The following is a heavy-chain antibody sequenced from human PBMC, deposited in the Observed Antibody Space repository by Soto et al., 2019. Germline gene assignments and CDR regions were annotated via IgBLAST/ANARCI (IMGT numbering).Heavy chain of an antibody. CDR3: ARVRTYYYDSSGYYYPDDY. Sequence: SETLPLTCTVSGGSIISGGYYWSWIRQHPGKGLEWIGYIYYSGSTYYNPSLKSRVTISVDTSKNQFSLKLSSVTAADTAVYYCARVRTYYYDSSGYYYPDDYWGQGTLVTVSS. V-gene: IGHV4-31*03. CDR2: IYYSGST. D-gene: IGHD3-22*01. J-gene: IGHJ4*02. CDR1: GGSIISGGYY.